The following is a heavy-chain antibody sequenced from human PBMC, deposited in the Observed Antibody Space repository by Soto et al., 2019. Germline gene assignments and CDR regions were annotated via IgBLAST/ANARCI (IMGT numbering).Heavy chain of an antibody. CDR1: GFTFSSYA. Sequence: GGSLRLSCAASGFTFSSYAMSWVRQAPGKGLEWVSAISGSGGSTYYADSVKGRFTISRDNSKNTLYLQMNSLRAEDTAVYYCAKVTPQLRGILEWLSVGKVGLDVWGKGTTVTVSS. CDR2: ISGSGGST. V-gene: IGHV3-23*01. D-gene: IGHD3-3*01. J-gene: IGHJ6*04. CDR3: AKVTPQLRGILEWLSVGKVGLDV.